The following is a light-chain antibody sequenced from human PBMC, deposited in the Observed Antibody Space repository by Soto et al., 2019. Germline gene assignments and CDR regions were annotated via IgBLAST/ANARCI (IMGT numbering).Light chain of an antibody. J-gene: IGKJ1*01. CDR3: QQRSNWPPET. CDR1: QSVSSNY. Sequence: EIVLTQSPGTLSLSPVERATLSCRASQSVSSNYLAWYQQKPGQAPRLLIYDASTRATAIPDRFSGSGSGTDFTLTISSLEPEDFAVYYCQQRSNWPPETFGQGTKVDIK. V-gene: IGKV3D-20*02. CDR2: DAS.